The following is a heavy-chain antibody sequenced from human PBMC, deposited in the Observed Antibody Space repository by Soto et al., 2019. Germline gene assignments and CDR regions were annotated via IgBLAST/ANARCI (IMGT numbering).Heavy chain of an antibody. D-gene: IGHD2-2*01. V-gene: IGHV3-23*01. J-gene: IGHJ4*02. CDR1: GFPFTSYA. CDR3: AKDTYCSSTSCYAGYH. CDR2: ISGSGGRA. Sequence: GGSLRLSCAATGFPFTSYAMSWVRQAPGKGLEWVSSISGSGGRASYADPVKGRFTISRDSSKNTLYLQMNSLRAEDTAVYYCAKDTYCSSTSCYAGYHWGQGTLVTVSS.